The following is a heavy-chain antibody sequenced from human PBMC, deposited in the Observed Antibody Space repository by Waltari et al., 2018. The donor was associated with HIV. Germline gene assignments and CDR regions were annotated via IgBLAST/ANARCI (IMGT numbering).Heavy chain of an antibody. CDR1: GYTFTSYG. CDR3: ESLTYYYASSGYYSEVFDYYGMDV. V-gene: IGHV1-18*01. J-gene: IGHJ6*02. D-gene: IGHD3-22*01. CDR2: ISAYNGNT. Sequence: GASVKVSCKASGYTFTSYGISWVRQAPGQGLEWMGWISAYNGNTNYAQKLQGRVTMTTDTSTSTAYMELRSLRSDDTAVYYCESLTYYYASSGYYSEVFDYYGMDVWGQGTTVTVSS.